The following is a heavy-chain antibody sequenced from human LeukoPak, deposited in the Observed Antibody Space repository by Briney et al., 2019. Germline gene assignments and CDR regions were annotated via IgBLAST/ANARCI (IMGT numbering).Heavy chain of an antibody. V-gene: IGHV3-7*03. CDR2: IKQDGSEK. Sequence: PGGSLRLSCAASGFAFSSYWTNWVRQAPGKGLEWVANIKQDGSEKYYVDPAKGRFTISRDNAKNSLFLQMNSLRAEDTAVYYCAREPGYSYGYFFDYWGQGALVTVSS. CDR3: AREPGYSYGYFFDY. CDR1: GFAFSSYW. D-gene: IGHD5-18*01. J-gene: IGHJ4*02.